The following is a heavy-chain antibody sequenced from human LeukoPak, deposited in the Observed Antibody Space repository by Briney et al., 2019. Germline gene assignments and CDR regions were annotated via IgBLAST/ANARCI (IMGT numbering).Heavy chain of an antibody. CDR2: VWYDGSKT. CDR1: GFTFSSYA. D-gene: IGHD3-22*01. V-gene: IGHV3-33*01. Sequence: PGGSLRLSCAAPGFTFSSYAMHWVRQAPGKGLEWVAVVWYDGSKTYSADSVKGRITISRDDSKNTLYLQMNSLRAEDTAVYYCARGVDYYDSSGTIDYWGQGTLVTVSS. CDR3: ARGVDYYDSSGTIDY. J-gene: IGHJ4*02.